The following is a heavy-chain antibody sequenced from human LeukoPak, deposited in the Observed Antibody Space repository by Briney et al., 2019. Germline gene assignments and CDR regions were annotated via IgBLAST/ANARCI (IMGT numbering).Heavy chain of an antibody. CDR1: GFTFSGYW. CDR2: IKQDGSEK. Sequence: GGSLRLSCAASGFTFSGYWMSWVRQAPGKGLEWVANIKQDGSEKYYVDSVKGRFTISRDNAKNSLYLQMNSLRAEDTAVYYCARARCSSTSCYRFDYWGQGTLVTVSS. CDR3: ARARCSSTSCYRFDY. D-gene: IGHD2-2*01. J-gene: IGHJ4*02. V-gene: IGHV3-7*01.